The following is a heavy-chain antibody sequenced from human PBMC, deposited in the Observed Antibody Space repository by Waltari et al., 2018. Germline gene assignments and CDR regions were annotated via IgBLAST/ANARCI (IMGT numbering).Heavy chain of an antibody. D-gene: IGHD3-10*01. CDR3: ERAGSYRFDY. CDR2: IKFDGSII. CDR1: VCTFRSYW. J-gene: IGHJ4*02. Sequence: EVQLVESVGGLVQPGGSLRLSCVGSVCTFRSYWIHWVRQAPGKGLEWVSRIKFDGSIINYADSVKGRFTISRDNAKNTLYLQMNNVRAEDTAVYYCERAGSYRFDYWGQGTLVTVSS. V-gene: IGHV3-74*01.